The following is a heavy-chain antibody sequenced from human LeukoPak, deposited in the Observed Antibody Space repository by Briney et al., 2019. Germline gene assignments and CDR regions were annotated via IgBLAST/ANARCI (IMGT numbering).Heavy chain of an antibody. J-gene: IGHJ4*02. Sequence: PSETLSLTCAVSGGSISSGGYSWSWIRQPPGKGLEWIGYIYHSGSTYYNPSLKSRVTILVDRSKNQFSLKLSSVTAADTAVYYCARDKGDYGDYVFDYWGQGTLVTVSS. CDR3: ARDKGDYGDYVFDY. CDR2: IYHSGST. D-gene: IGHD4-17*01. CDR1: GGSISSGGYS. V-gene: IGHV4-30-2*01.